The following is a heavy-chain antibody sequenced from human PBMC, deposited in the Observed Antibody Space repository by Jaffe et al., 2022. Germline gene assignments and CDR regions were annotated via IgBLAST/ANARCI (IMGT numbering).Heavy chain of an antibody. V-gene: IGHV1-2*06. D-gene: IGHD6-13*01. Sequence: QVQLVQSGAEVKKPGASVKVSCKASGYTFTGYYMHWVRQAPGQGLEWMGRINPNSGGTNYAQKFQGRVTMTRDTSISTAYMELSRLRSDDTAVYYCAREYSSSWLYYYYYYMDVWGKGTTVTVSS. CDR1: GYTFTGYY. CDR3: AREYSSSWLYYYYYYMDV. CDR2: INPNSGGT. J-gene: IGHJ6*03.